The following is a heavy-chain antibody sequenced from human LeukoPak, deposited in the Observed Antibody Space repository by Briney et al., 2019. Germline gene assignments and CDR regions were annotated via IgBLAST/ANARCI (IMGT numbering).Heavy chain of an antibody. CDR3: ARDYCGSTSCYYGMDV. J-gene: IGHJ6*04. CDR2: INPNSGGT. CDR1: GYTFTGYY. V-gene: IGHV1-2*04. Sequence: ASVKVSCKASGYTFTGYYMHWVRQAPGQGLEWMGWINPNSGGTNYAQKFQGWVTMTRDTSISTAYMELSRLRSDDTAVYYCARDYCGSTSCYYGMDVWGKGTTVTVSS. D-gene: IGHD2-2*01.